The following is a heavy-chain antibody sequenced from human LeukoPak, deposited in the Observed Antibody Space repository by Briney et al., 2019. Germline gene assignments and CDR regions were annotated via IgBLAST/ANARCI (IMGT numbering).Heavy chain of an antibody. CDR3: ASGSPAGDY. D-gene: IGHD1-26*01. CDR2: ISSSKSYI. V-gene: IGHV3-21*01. J-gene: IGHJ4*02. Sequence: GGSLRLSCTASGFTFSSYAMNWVRQAPGKGLEWVSSISSSKSYIFYADSVKGRFTISRDNAKNSLYLEMTSLRAEDTAVYYCASGSPAGDYWGQGTLVTVSS. CDR1: GFTFSSYA.